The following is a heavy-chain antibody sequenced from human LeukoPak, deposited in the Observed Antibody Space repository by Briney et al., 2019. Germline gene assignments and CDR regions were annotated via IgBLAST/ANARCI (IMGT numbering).Heavy chain of an antibody. D-gene: IGHD6-13*01. CDR1: GFTFSSYS. CDR2: ISSSSSYI. Sequence: GGSLRLSCAASGFTFSSYSMNRVRQAPGKGLEWVSSISSSSSYIYYADSVKGRFTISRDNAKNSLYLQMNSLRVEDTAVYYCARYSSSWAYYFDYWGQGTLVTVSS. CDR3: ARYSSSWAYYFDY. J-gene: IGHJ4*02. V-gene: IGHV3-21*01.